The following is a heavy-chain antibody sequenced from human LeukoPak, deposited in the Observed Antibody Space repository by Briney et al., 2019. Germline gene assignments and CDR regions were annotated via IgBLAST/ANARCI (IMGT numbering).Heavy chain of an antibody. CDR3: ARDSTGYGYEEWY. CDR1: GFAFSSFW. Sequence: GGSLRLSCAASGFAFSSFWMSWVRQAPGKGLEWVANIKQDGSEKYYVDSVKGRFTISRDNAKNSLYLQMNSLRAEDTALYYCARDSTGYGYEEWYWGQGTLVTVSS. D-gene: IGHD5-18*01. J-gene: IGHJ4*02. CDR2: IKQDGSEK. V-gene: IGHV3-7*01.